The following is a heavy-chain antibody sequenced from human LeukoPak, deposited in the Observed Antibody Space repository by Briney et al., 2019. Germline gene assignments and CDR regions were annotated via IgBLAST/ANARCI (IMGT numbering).Heavy chain of an antibody. Sequence: PSETLSLTCAVYGGSFSGYYWSWIRQPPGKGLEWIGEINHSGSTNYNPSLKSRVTISVDTSKNQFSLKLSSVTAADTAVYYCARWGIAVAVHMDVWGKGTTVTVSS. CDR2: INHSGST. V-gene: IGHV4-34*01. J-gene: IGHJ6*03. CDR3: ARWGIAVAVHMDV. D-gene: IGHD6-19*01. CDR1: GGSFSGYY.